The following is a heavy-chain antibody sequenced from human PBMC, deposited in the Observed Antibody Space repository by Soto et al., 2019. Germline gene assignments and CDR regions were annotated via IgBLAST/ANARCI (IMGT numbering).Heavy chain of an antibody. CDR2: INPNSGGT. CDR1: GYTFSDHY. D-gene: IGHD6-19*01. CDR3: VRGGPVAGPTSSEAYHPFDF. V-gene: IGHV1-2*02. Sequence: QVQLVQSGAEVKKPGASVEVSCKTSGYTFSDHYTHWVRQAPGQGLEWMGWINPNSGGTGYAEKFQGRVTMTRDTSISTAYMELNRLNSDDTAVYYCVRGGPVAGPTSSEAYHPFDFWGQGTLVIVSS. J-gene: IGHJ4*02.